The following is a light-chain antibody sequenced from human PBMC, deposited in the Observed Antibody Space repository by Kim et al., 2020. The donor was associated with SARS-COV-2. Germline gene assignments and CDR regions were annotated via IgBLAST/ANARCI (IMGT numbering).Light chain of an antibody. J-gene: IGKJ2*01. V-gene: IGKV3-15*01. CDR2: GAS. CDR3: QQYNNWPPYT. Sequence: EIVMTQSPATLSVSPGERATLSCRASQSVSSNLAWYQQKPGQAPRLLIYGASTRATGIPARFSGSGSGTEFTLTISSLQSEDFVVYYCQQYNNWPPYTFGQGTKLEI. CDR1: QSVSSN.